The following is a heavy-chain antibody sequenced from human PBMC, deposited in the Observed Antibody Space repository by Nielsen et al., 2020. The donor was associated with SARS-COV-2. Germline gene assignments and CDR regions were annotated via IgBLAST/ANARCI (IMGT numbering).Heavy chain of an antibody. V-gene: IGHV3-30*04. CDR3: ARDCLRWQEGGDAFDI. J-gene: IGHJ3*02. D-gene: IGHD4-23*01. CDR1: GFTFSSYA. CDR2: ISYDGSNK. Sequence: GGSLRLSCAASGFTFSSYAMHWVRQAPGKGLEWVAVISYDGSNKYYADSVKGRFTISRDNSKNTLYLQMNSLRAEDTAVYYCARDCLRWQEGGDAFDIWGQGTMVTVSS.